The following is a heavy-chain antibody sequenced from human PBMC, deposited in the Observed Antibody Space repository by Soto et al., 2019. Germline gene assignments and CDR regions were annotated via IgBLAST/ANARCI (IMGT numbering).Heavy chain of an antibody. V-gene: IGHV4-30-4*01. CDR3: ARDGPYYSGFDV. Sequence: PSETLSLTCTVSGDSIRNSDCYWNWHRQSPGKGLELIASIDYSGSTYYNPSLNSRVVISADTSKNLFSLKLRSVTAAYTALYFCARDGPYYSGFDVWGQGTTVTVSS. CDR1: GDSIRNSDCY. J-gene: IGHJ6*02. CDR2: IDYSGST.